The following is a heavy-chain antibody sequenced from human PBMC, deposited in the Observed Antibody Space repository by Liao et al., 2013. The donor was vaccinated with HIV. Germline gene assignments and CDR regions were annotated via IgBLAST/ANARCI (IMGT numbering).Heavy chain of an antibody. CDR1: GGSFSGHY. Sequence: QVQLQQWGAGLLKPSETLSLTCSVYGGSFSGHYWSWIRQPPGKGLEWIGEISHSGGTSYNPSLKSRVTISIDTSKNQFSLNLSSVTAADTAVYYCARVGAVAGGYYYYYYYMDVWGKGTPVTVSS. V-gene: IGHV4-34*01. CDR2: ISHSGGT. J-gene: IGHJ6*03. D-gene: IGHD6-13*01. CDR3: ARVGAVAGGYYYYYYYMDV.